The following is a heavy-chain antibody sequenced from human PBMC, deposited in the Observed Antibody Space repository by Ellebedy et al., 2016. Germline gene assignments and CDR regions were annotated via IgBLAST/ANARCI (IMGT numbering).Heavy chain of an antibody. CDR2: INSDGSST. CDR1: GFTFSSYW. D-gene: IGHD6-19*01. Sequence: GESLKISXAASGFTFSSYWMHWVRQAPGKGLVWVSRINSDGSSTSYADSVKGRFTISRDNAKNTLYLQMNSLRAEDTAVYYCAKGGIAVAGYFDYWGQGTLVTVSS. V-gene: IGHV3-74*01. CDR3: AKGGIAVAGYFDY. J-gene: IGHJ4*02.